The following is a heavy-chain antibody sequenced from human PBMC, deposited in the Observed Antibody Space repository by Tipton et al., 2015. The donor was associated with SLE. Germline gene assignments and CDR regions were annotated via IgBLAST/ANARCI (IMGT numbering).Heavy chain of an antibody. Sequence: TLSLTCTVSGGSISSYYWSWLRQPPGKGLEWIGSIYYSGSTYYNPSLKSRVTISVDTSKNQFSLKLSSVTAADTAVYYCASHDFWSGYYLFDPWGQGTLVTVSS. CDR2: IYYSGST. D-gene: IGHD3-3*01. V-gene: IGHV4-39*01. CDR1: GGSISSYY. CDR3: ASHDFWSGYYLFDP. J-gene: IGHJ5*02.